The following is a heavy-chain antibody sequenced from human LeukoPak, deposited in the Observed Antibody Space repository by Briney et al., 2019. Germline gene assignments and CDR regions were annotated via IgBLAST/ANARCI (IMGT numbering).Heavy chain of an antibody. D-gene: IGHD5-12*01. J-gene: IGHJ6*04. V-gene: IGHV3-74*01. CDR3: ASQDYSGYSFMDV. Sequence: GSLRLSCAASGFTFSSYWMHWVRQAPGKGLVWVSRINSDGSSTSYADSVKGRFTISRDNAKNTLYLQMNSLRAEGTAVYYCASQDYSGYSFMDVWGKGTTVTVSS. CDR2: INSDGSST. CDR1: GFTFSSYW.